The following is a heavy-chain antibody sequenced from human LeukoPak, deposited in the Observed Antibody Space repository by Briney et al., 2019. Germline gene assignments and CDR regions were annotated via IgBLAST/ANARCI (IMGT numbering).Heavy chain of an antibody. CDR2: ISSSSSYI. CDR3: ARLAYYYDSSGSTYDAFDI. CDR1: GFTFSSYG. D-gene: IGHD3-22*01. V-gene: IGHV3-21*01. J-gene: IGHJ3*02. Sequence: GGSLRLSCAASGFTFSSYGMHWVRQAPGKGLEWVSSISSSSSYIYYADSVKGRFTISRDNAKNSLYLQMNSLRAEDTAVYYCARLAYYYDSSGSTYDAFDIWGQGTMVTVSS.